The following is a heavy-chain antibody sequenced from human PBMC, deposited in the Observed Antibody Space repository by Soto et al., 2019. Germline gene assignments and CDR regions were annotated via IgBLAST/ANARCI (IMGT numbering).Heavy chain of an antibody. CDR2: IYWDDDK. CDR3: AHTKAQGILWLGELPGIFDY. Sequence: SGPTLVNPTQTLTLTCTFSGFSLSTSGVGVGWIRQPPGKALEWLALIYWDDDKRYSPSLKSRLTITKDTSKNQVVLTMTNMDPVDTATHYCAHTKAQGILWLGELPGIFDYWGQGTLVTVSS. J-gene: IGHJ4*02. CDR1: GFSLSTSGVG. V-gene: IGHV2-5*02. D-gene: IGHD3-10*01.